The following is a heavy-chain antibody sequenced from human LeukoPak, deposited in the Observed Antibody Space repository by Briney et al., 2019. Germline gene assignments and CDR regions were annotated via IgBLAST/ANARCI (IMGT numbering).Heavy chain of an antibody. Sequence: ASVKVSCKASGFTFTSSAMQWVRQARGQRLEWIGWIVVGSGNTNYAQKFQERVTITRDMSTSTAYMELSSLRSEDTAVYYCAAERGYYDNGGAFDIWGQGTTVTVSS. J-gene: IGHJ3*02. V-gene: IGHV1-58*02. CDR3: AAERGYYDNGGAFDI. D-gene: IGHD3-22*01. CDR2: IVVGSGNT. CDR1: GFTFTSSA.